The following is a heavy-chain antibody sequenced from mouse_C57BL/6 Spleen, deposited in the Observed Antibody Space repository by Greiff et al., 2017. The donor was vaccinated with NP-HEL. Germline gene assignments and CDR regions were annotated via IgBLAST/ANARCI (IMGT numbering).Heavy chain of an antibody. J-gene: IGHJ1*03. V-gene: IGHV5-17*01. D-gene: IGHD2-3*01. CDR1: GFTFSDYG. CDR3: ARLDGYYWYFDV. CDR2: ISSGSSTI. Sequence: EVKLMESGGGLVKPGGSLKLSCAASGFTFSDYGMHWVRQAPEKGLEWVAYISSGSSTIYYADTLKGRFTISRDNAKHTLFLQMTSLRSEDTAMYYCARLDGYYWYFDVWGTGTTVTVSS.